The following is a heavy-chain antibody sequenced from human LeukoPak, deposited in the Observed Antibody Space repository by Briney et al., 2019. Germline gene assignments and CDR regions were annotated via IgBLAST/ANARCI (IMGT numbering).Heavy chain of an antibody. V-gene: IGHV3-30*02. D-gene: IGHD3-10*01. CDR1: GFTLSSYG. Sequence: GGSLRLSCVPSGFTLSSYGMYWVRQAPGKGPEGLAFIRYDGSNKYYADSVKGRFTISRDNSENTLYLQLNSLRAEDTAVYYCAKDLNYYHSTIHHWGQGTLVTVSS. J-gene: IGHJ1*01. CDR2: IRYDGSNK. CDR3: AKDLNYYHSTIHH.